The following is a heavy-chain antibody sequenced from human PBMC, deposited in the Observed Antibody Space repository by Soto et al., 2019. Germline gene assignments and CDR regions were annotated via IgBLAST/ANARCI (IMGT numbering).Heavy chain of an antibody. V-gene: IGHV3-33*01. D-gene: IGHD6-19*01. J-gene: IGHJ3*02. CDR2: IWYDGSNK. CDR1: GFTFSSYD. Sequence: PGGSLRLSCAASGFTFSSYDMHWVRQAPGKGLEWVSVIWYDGSNKYYGDSVKGRFTISRDNSKNTLFLHMNSLRAEDTAVYYCVRDFSQWQVFPDAFDIWGQGTKLTVSS. CDR3: VRDFSQWQVFPDAFDI.